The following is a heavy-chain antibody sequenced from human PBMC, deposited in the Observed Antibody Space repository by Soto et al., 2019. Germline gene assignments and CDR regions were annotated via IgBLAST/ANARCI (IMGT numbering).Heavy chain of an antibody. CDR1: GYSFTSYW. D-gene: IGHD5-12*01. CDR2: IYPGDSDT. V-gene: IGHV5-51*01. Sequence: GESLKISCKGSGYSFTSYWIGWVRQMPGKGLEWMGIIYPGDSDTRYSPSFQGQVTISADKSISTAYLQWSSLKASDTAMYYCARLKRDGYNHSPLYYWGQGTLVTVS. J-gene: IGHJ4*02. CDR3: ARLKRDGYNHSPLYY.